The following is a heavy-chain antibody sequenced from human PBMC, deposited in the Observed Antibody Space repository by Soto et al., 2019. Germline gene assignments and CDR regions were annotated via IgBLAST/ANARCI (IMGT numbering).Heavy chain of an antibody. Sequence: QVQLQESGPGLVKPSGTLSLTCAVSGGSISSSNWWSWVRQPPGKGLEWIGEIYHSGSTNYNPSLKNRVTISVDKSKHQFSLKLSSVTAADTAVYYCASWARRYYFDYWGQGTLVTVSS. CDR1: GGSISSSNW. D-gene: IGHD3-16*01. CDR2: IYHSGST. J-gene: IGHJ4*02. V-gene: IGHV4-4*02. CDR3: ASWARRYYFDY.